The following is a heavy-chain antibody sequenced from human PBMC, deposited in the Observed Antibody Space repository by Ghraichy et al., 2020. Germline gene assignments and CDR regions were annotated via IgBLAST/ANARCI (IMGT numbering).Heavy chain of an antibody. J-gene: IGHJ4*02. CDR3: ARGKAGRMYYYDSSGYQRTRYYFDY. CDR1: GGSFSGYY. CDR2: INHSGST. D-gene: IGHD3-22*01. Sequence: SETLSLTRAVYGGSFSGYYWSWIRQPPGKGLEWIGEINHSGSTNYNPSLKSRVTISVDTSKNQFSLKLSSVTAADTAVYYCARGKAGRMYYYDSSGYQRTRYYFDYWGQGTLVTVSS. V-gene: IGHV4-34*01.